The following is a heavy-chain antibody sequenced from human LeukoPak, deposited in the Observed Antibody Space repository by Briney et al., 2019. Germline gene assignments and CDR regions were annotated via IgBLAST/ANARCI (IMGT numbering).Heavy chain of an antibody. CDR3: VRGAPSIAALNAFWYFDV. V-gene: IGHV1-46*01. CDR2: INPSGGST. CDR1: GYTFTSYY. Sequence: ASVKVACKASGYTFTSYYMHWVRQGPGQGLEWMGIINPSGGSTSYAQKFQGRVTMTRDTSTNTVYMELSSLRSEDTAVFYCVRGAPSIAALNAFWYFDVWGRGTLVTVSS. D-gene: IGHD6-6*01. J-gene: IGHJ2*01.